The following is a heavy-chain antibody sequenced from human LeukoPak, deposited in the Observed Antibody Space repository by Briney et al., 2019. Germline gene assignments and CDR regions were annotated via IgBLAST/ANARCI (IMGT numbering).Heavy chain of an antibody. CDR3: ARPNCSSTSCYLDY. V-gene: IGHV1-18*01. CDR1: GYTFTSYG. CDR2: ISAYNGNT. D-gene: IGHD2-2*01. Sequence: ASVKVSCKASGYTFTSYGISWVRQAPGQGLEWMGWISAYNGNTNYAQKLQGRVAMTTDTSTSTAYMELRSLRSDDTAVYYCARPNCSSTSCYLDYWGQGTLVTVSS. J-gene: IGHJ4*02.